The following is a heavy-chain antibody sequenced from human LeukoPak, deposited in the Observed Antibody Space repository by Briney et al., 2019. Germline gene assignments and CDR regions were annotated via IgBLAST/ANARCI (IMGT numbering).Heavy chain of an antibody. D-gene: IGHD6-19*01. CDR1: GFTFSDYY. V-gene: IGHV3-11*04. CDR2: ISSSGSTI. Sequence: GGSLRPSCAVSGFTFSDYYMSWIRQAPGKGLEWVSYISSSGSTIYYADSVKGRFTISRDNAKNSLYLQMNSLRAEDTAVYYCARETLIKYSSGWVGAAFDIWGQGTMVTVSS. CDR3: ARETLIKYSSGWVGAAFDI. J-gene: IGHJ3*02.